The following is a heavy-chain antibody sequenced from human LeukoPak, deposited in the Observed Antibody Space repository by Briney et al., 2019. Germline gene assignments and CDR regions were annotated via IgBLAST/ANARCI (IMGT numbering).Heavy chain of an antibody. V-gene: IGHV3-53*01. CDR1: GFTVSSNY. J-gene: IGHJ4*02. D-gene: IGHD5-24*01. CDR3: AREGEGYNYDLRHSDY. Sequence: PGVSLRLSCAASGFTVSSNYMSWVRQAPGKGLEWVSVIYSGGSTYYADSVKGRFTIARDNSKNTLYLQMNSLRAEDTAVYYCAREGEGYNYDLRHSDYWGQGTLVTVSS. CDR2: IYSGGST.